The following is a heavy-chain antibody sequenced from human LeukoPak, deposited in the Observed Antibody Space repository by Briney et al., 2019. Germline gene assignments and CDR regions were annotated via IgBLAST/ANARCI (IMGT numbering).Heavy chain of an antibody. CDR2: ISDDGSNK. V-gene: IGHV3-30*04. D-gene: IGHD1-1*01. Sequence: PGGSLRLSCAASGFTFSTYPMHWVRQAPGKGLERVAVISDDGSNKYYADSVKGRFTISRDNSKNTLYLQMNSLRAEDTAVYYCARPRLAYYYYGMDVWGKGTTVTVSS. CDR3: ARPRLAYYYYGMDV. CDR1: GFTFSTYP. J-gene: IGHJ6*04.